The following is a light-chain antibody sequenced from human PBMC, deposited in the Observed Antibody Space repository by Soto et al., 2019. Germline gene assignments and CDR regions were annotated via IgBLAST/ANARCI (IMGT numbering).Light chain of an antibody. Sequence: EIVLTQSPATLSLSPGERATLSCRASQSVSSNLAWYQQKPGQAPRLLIYGASTRATGIPARFSGSGSGTEFTLTISSLQPEDFATYYCQQANNFPWTFGQGTKVDIK. CDR2: GAS. J-gene: IGKJ1*01. CDR3: QQANNFPWT. CDR1: QSVSSN. V-gene: IGKV3-15*01.